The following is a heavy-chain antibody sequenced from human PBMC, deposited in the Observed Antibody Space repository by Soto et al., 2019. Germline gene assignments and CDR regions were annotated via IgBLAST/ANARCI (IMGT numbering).Heavy chain of an antibody. CDR1: GYPFTSYH. J-gene: IGHJ5*02. CDR3: ARGRFISAGYDRGWYIAH. V-gene: IGHV1-8*01. CDR2: MNPDSGST. Sequence: QVQLVQSGAEVKKPGASVKVSCKPSGYPFTSYHVNWVRQAPGQGLEWMGWMNPDSGSTDYALKFQGRLTTTRNTSMSTAYLELRSLTSEDTAIYYCARGRFISAGYDRGWYIAHWGQGTQVIVSS. D-gene: IGHD6-19*01.